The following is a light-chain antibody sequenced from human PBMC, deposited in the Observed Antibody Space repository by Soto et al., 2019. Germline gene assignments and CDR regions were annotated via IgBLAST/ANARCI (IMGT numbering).Light chain of an antibody. CDR2: EVS. V-gene: IGLV2-8*01. J-gene: IGLJ1*01. CDR3: SSYAGSNAHYV. CDR1: SSDVGGYNY. Sequence: QSSLTQPASATGSPGQSVTISCPGTSSDVGGYNYVSWYQQHPGKAPKLMIYEVSKRPSGVPDRFSGSKSGNTASLTVSGLQAEDEADYYCSSYAGSNAHYVFGTGTKVTVL.